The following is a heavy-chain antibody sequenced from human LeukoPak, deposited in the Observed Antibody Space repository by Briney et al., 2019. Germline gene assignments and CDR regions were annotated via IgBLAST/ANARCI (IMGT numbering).Heavy chain of an antibody. CDR3: ARDPIWFGELSGNWFDP. Sequence: ASVKVSCKASGCTFTGYYMHWVRQAPGQGLEWMGWINPNSGGTNYAQKFQGRVTMTRDTSISTAYMELSRLRSDDTAVYYCARDPIWFGELSGNWFDPWGQGTLVTVSS. V-gene: IGHV1-2*02. CDR2: INPNSGGT. J-gene: IGHJ5*02. CDR1: GCTFTGYY. D-gene: IGHD3-10*01.